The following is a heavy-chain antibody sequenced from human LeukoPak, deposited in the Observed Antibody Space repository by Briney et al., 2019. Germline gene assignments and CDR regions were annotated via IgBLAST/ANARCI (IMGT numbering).Heavy chain of an antibody. J-gene: IGHJ4*02. D-gene: IGHD3-22*01. CDR1: GLTLSGYE. Sequence: GGSLRLSCAASGLTLSGYEMSWVRQAPGKGLEWISYISSSVSTIFYSDSVKGRCTISRDNAKSSLHLQMNSLRAEDTAVYYCVRGGGRGDYNERYYFDYWGQGVLVTVSS. V-gene: IGHV3-48*03. CDR2: ISSSVSTI. CDR3: VRGGGRGDYNERYYFDY.